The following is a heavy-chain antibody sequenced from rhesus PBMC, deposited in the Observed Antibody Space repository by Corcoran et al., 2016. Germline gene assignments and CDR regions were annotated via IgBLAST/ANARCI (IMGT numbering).Heavy chain of an antibody. Sequence: QVQLQESGPGLVKPSATLPLTCAVSGVSLYGNYWSWTRQPPGKGLEWIGYISGNTETTSYNPSLGGRVTISKDTSQNQFSLILTSVTAADTAVYYCARDAISLDVWGRGVLVTVSS. CDR3: ARDAISLDV. CDR2: ISGNTETT. CDR1: GVSLYGNY. V-gene: IGHV4-147*01. J-gene: IGHJ5-2*02.